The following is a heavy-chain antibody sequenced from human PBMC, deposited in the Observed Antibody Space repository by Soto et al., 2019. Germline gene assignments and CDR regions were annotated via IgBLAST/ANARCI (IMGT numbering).Heavy chain of an antibody. CDR2: INHSGST. J-gene: IGHJ4*02. V-gene: IGHV4-34*01. CDR1: GGSFSGYY. D-gene: IGHD3-10*01. CDR3: ARGSLWFGELLYLDY. Sequence: QVQLQQWGAGLLKPSETLSLTCAVYGGSFSGYYWSWIRQPPGKGLEWIGEINHSGSTNYNPSLKSRVTISVDTSKNQFSLKLSSVTAADTAVYYCARGSLWFGELLYLDYWGQGTLVTVSS.